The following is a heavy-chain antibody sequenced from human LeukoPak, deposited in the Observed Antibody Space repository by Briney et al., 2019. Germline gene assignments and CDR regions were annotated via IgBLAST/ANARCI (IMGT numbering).Heavy chain of an antibody. V-gene: IGHV3-33*06. CDR1: GFTFSDYG. J-gene: IGHJ1*01. CDR3: AKEGRYCSGISCYDQ. Sequence: GGSLRLSCAVSGFTFSDYGMQWVRQAPGKGLEWVALISYDGGNKYYTDSVKGRFTISRGNSKNTVYLQMDGLRVEDTAVYYCAKEGRYCSGISCYDQWGQGTLVTVSS. CDR2: ISYDGGNK. D-gene: IGHD2-2*01.